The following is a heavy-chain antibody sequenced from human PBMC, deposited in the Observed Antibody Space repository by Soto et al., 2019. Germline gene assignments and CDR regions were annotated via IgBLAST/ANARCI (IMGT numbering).Heavy chain of an antibody. D-gene: IGHD2-2*01. CDR1: GFTFSNAW. CDR2: IKSKTDGGTT. V-gene: IGHV3-15*01. CDR3: TTDRVVPAAYFDY. J-gene: IGHJ4*02. Sequence: LRLSCAASGFTFSNAWMSWVRQAPGKGLEWVGRIKSKTDGGTTDYAAPVKGRFTISRDDSKNTLYLQMNSLKTEDTAVYYCTTDRVVPAAYFDYWGQGTLVTVSS.